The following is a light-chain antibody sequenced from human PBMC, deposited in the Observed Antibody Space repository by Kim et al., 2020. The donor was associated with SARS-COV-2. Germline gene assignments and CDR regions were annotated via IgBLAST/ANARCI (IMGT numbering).Light chain of an antibody. CDR1: KLGDKY. CDR3: QAWDSGITYV. V-gene: IGLV3-1*01. J-gene: IGLJ1*01. Sequence: SYELTQLPSVSVSPGQPASITCSGDKLGDKYVCWYQQKPGQSPVLVIYQDTKRPSGIPGRFSGSKSGNTATLTIGGTQAMDEADYYCQAWDSGITYVFGAGTKVTVL. CDR2: QDT.